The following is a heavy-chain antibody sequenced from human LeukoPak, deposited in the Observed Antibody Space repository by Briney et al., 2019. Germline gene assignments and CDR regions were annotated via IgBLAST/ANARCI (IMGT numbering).Heavy chain of an antibody. V-gene: IGHV1-69*04. J-gene: IGHJ6*02. CDR2: IIPILGIV. CDR3: ARGLSGYDFAPTERDYTNGMDV. CDR1: GGSFSSYA. D-gene: IGHD5-12*01. Sequence: SVKVSCKASGGSFSSYAISWGRQAPGQGPEWMGRIIPILGIVDYAQKFQGGVTITADKSTSTAYMELSRLRSEDTAVYYCARGLSGYDFAPTERDYTNGMDVWGQGTTVTVSS.